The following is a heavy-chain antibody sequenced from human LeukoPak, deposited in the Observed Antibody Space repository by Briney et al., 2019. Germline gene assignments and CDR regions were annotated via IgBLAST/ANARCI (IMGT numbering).Heavy chain of an antibody. CDR2: IIPIFGTA. V-gene: IGHV1-69*13. CDR3: ARGGAVAGFDY. CDR1: GGTFSRYA. Sequence: GASVKVSCKASGGTFSRYAISWVRQAPGQGLEWMGGIIPIFGTANYAQKFQGRVTITADESTSTAYMELSSLRSEDTAVYYCARGGAVAGFDYWGQGTLVTVSS. D-gene: IGHD6-19*01. J-gene: IGHJ4*02.